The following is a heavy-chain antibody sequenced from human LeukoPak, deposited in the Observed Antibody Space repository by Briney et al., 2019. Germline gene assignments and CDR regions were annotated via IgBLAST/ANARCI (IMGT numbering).Heavy chain of an antibody. J-gene: IGHJ4*02. Sequence: SETLSLTCTVSGGSISSYYWSWIRKPPGKGLEWIGYIYYSGSTNYNPSLESRVSISVDTSKNQFSLRLSSVTAADTAVYYCARTTVIAWQYYFNYWGQGTQVTVSS. V-gene: IGHV4-59*01. CDR2: IYYSGST. D-gene: IGHD2-21*01. CDR3: ARTTVIAWQYYFNY. CDR1: GGSISSYY.